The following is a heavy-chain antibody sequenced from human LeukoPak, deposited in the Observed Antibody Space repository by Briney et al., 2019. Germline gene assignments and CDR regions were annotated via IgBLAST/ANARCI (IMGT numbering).Heavy chain of an antibody. CDR2: ITSDGSST. V-gene: IGHV3-74*01. CDR3: ARGSAKGGRGLQWLVQGVNDY. Sequence: PGGSLRLSCAASGFTFSSYWMYWVRQAPGKGLMWVSRITSDGSSTSYADSVKGRFTISRDNAKNTLYLQMNSLRAEDTAVYYCARGSAKGGRGLQWLVQGVNDYWGQGTLVTVS. D-gene: IGHD6-19*01. J-gene: IGHJ4*02. CDR1: GFTFSSYW.